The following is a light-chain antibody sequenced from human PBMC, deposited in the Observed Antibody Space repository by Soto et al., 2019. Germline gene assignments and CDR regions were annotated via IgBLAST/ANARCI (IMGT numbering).Light chain of an antibody. Sequence: QSVLTQPPSASGTPGQRDTISCSGSSSNIGSNYVYWYQQLPGTAPKLLIYSNNQRPSGVPDRFSGSKSGTSVSLAISGLRSEDEADYYCAAWDDSLSGPVFGTGTKLTVL. J-gene: IGLJ1*01. CDR3: AAWDDSLSGPV. CDR1: SSNIGSNY. CDR2: SNN. V-gene: IGLV1-47*02.